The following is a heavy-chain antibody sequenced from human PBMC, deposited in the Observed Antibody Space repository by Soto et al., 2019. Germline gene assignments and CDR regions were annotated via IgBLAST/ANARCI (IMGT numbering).Heavy chain of an antibody. CDR3: ARGSFGKGYYDFWSAYYLDY. CDR2: MNPNSGNT. V-gene: IGHV1-8*01. J-gene: IGHJ4*02. CDR1: GYTFTSYD. D-gene: IGHD3-3*01. Sequence: ASVKVSCKASGYTFTSYDINWVRQATGQGLEWMGWMNPNSGNTGYAQKFQGRVTMTRNTSISTAYMELSSLRSEDTALYYCARGSFGKGYYDFWSAYYLDYWGQGTLVTVSS.